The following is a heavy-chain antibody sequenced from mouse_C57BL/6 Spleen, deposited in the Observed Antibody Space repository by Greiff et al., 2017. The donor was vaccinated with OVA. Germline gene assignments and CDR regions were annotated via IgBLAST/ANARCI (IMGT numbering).Heavy chain of an antibody. D-gene: IGHD2-4*01. J-gene: IGHJ3*01. V-gene: IGHV1-26*01. CDR3: AKIGDDYDESAY. Sequence: EVKLQQSGPELVKPGASVKISCKASGYTFTDYYMNWVKQSHGKSLEWIGDINPNNGGTSYNQKFKGKATLTVDKSSSTAYMELRSLTSEDSAVYYCAKIGDDYDESAYWGQGTLVTVSA. CDR1: GYTFTDYY. CDR2: INPNNGGT.